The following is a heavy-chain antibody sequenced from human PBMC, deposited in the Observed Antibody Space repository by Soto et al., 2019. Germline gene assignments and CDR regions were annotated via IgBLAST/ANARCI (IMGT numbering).Heavy chain of an antibody. CDR2: SRNKANSYTT. CDR1: GFTFSVHY. J-gene: IGHJ5*02. Sequence: EVQLVESGGGLVQPGGSLRLSCAASGFTFSVHYMDWVRQAPGKGLEWVGRSRNKANSYTTEYAASVRGRFTISRDDSKNSLYLQMNSLKTEDTAVYYCARDLGSWGQGTLVTVSS. V-gene: IGHV3-72*01. CDR3: ARDLGS.